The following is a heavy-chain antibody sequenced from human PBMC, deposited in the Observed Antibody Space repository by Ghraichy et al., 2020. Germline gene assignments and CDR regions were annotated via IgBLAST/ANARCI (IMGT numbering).Heavy chain of an antibody. D-gene: IGHD2-15*01. J-gene: IGHJ5*02. V-gene: IGHV3-23*01. CDR2: ISGSGGST. Sequence: LSLTCVASGFTFSSYAMSWVRQAPGKGLEWVSAISGSGGSTYYADSVKGRFTISRDNSKNTLYLQMNSLRAEDTAVYYCACYSNWFDPWGQGTLVTVSS. CDR3: ACYSNWFDP. CDR1: GFTFSSYA.